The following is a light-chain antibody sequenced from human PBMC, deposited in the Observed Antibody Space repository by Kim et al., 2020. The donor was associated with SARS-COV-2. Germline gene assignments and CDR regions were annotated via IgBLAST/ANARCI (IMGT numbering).Light chain of an antibody. CDR1: SSDVGGYNY. CDR2: DVS. Sequence: QSALTQPCSVSGSPGQSVTISCTGTSSDVGGYNYVSWYQQHPGKAPKLMIYDVSKRPSGVPDRFSGSKSGNTASLTISGLQAEDEADYYCCSYAGSYTFEVVFGGRTQLTVL. CDR3: CSYAGSYTFEVV. V-gene: IGLV2-11*01. J-gene: IGLJ2*01.